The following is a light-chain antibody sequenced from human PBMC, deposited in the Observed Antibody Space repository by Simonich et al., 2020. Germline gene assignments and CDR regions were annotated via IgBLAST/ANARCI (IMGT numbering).Light chain of an antibody. V-gene: IGLV3-27*01. CDR1: VLAKRY. J-gene: IGLJ3*02. CDR3: QSADSSGTYEV. Sequence: SYELTQPSSVSVSPGQTARITCSGDVLAKRYARWFQQKPGQAPVLVIYKDSARPSGIPERFSGSSSGTTVTLTISGVQAEDEADYYCQSADSSGTYEVFGGGTKLTVL. CDR2: KDS.